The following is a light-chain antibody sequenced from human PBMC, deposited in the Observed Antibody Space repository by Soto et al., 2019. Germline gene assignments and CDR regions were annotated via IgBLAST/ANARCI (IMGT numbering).Light chain of an antibody. V-gene: IGKV3D-20*02. CDR2: DAS. CDR1: QSVSSSY. J-gene: IGKJ5*01. CDR3: QQRSNWPEIT. Sequence: EIVLTQSPGTLSLSPGEGATLSCRASQSVSSSYIAWYQQRPGQTPSLLIYDASNRATGIPARFSGSGSGTDFTLTISSLEPEDFAVYYCQQRSNWPEITFGQGTRLEIK.